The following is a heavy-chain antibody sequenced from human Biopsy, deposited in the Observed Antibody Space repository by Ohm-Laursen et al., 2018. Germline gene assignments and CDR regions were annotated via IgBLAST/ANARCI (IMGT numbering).Heavy chain of an antibody. CDR2: ISASSSYI. CDR1: GVTLSGYG. Sequence: GSLRLSCTASGVTLSGYGINWVRQAPGKGLEWVSSISASSSYIHYADSVKGRFTVSRDNTKNSLYLQMNSLRAADTAIYYCATELLPPGVGGPWLDSWGQGTPVTVSS. V-gene: IGHV3-21*06. D-gene: IGHD3-10*01. J-gene: IGHJ5*01. CDR3: ATELLPPGVGGPWLDS.